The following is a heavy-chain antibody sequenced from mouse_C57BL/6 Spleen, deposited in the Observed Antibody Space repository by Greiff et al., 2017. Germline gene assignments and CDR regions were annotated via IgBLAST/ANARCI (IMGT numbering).Heavy chain of an antibody. D-gene: IGHD2-12*01. CDR3: ARGTYDDPRFAY. J-gene: IGHJ3*01. V-gene: IGHV1-26*01. CDR2: INPNNGGT. CDR1: GYTFTDYY. Sequence: EVQLQQSGPELVKPGASVKISCKASGYTFTDYYMNWVKQSHGKSLEWIGDINPNNGGTSYNQKFKGKATLTVEKSSSTAYMELRSLTSEDSAVYYCARGTYDDPRFAYWGQGTLVTVSA.